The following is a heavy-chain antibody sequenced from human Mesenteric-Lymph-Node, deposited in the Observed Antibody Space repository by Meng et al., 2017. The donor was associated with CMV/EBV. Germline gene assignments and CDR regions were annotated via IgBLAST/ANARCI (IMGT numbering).Heavy chain of an antibody. J-gene: IGHJ4*02. CDR2: LSDDANHE. CDR1: GLTLSGFA. CDR3: ARSDCDSGVCRLLPY. Sequence: GESLKISCAASGLTLSGFAVHWLRQAPGKGLESLAILSDDANHEDYAESVRGRFTISRDNSKDTFYLQMNSLRTDDTALYYCARSDCDSGVCRLLPYWGQGTLVTVSS. V-gene: IGHV3-30*01. D-gene: IGHD2/OR15-2a*01.